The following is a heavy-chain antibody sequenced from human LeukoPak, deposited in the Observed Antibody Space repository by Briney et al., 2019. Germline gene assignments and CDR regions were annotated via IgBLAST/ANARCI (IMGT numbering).Heavy chain of an antibody. D-gene: IGHD3-3*02. V-gene: IGHV4-34*01. J-gene: IGHJ4*02. Sequence: PGGSLRLSCAASGFTFSNAWMNWIRQPPGKGLEWIGEINNSGSTNYNPSLKNRVTISVDTSKNQFPLKVNSVTAADAAVYYCARSKEEAFMEKPIPYFDYWGQGTLVTVSS. CDR1: GFTFSNAW. CDR3: ARSKEEAFMEKPIPYFDY. CDR2: INNSGST.